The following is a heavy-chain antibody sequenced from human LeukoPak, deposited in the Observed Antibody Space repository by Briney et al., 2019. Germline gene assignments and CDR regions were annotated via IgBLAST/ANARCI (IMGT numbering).Heavy chain of an antibody. V-gene: IGHV4-59*01. D-gene: IGHD5-12*01. Sequence: PSETLSLTCTVSGGSISSYYWSWIRKPPGRGLEYIGFIYYGGSTKYNPSLKSRVTISVDTSKNQFYLKLNSVTAADTAVYYCARRSESGYSFDNWGQGTLVTVSS. J-gene: IGHJ4*02. CDR1: GGSISSYY. CDR3: ARRSESGYSFDN. CDR2: IYYGGST.